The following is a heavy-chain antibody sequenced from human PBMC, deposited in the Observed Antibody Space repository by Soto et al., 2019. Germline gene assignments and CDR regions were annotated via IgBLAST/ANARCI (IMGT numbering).Heavy chain of an antibody. Sequence: PGGSLRLSCTASGFTFSDYEMNWVRQAPGKGLEWVSYITSGGRSIYYADSVKGRFIISRDNAENSLYLQMNSLRPEDTAVYYCVRRMASPDQWGQRTLVTVSS. CDR2: ITSGGRSI. V-gene: IGHV3-48*03. J-gene: IGHJ4*02. CDR3: VRRMASPDQ. D-gene: IGHD2-15*01. CDR1: GFTFSDYE.